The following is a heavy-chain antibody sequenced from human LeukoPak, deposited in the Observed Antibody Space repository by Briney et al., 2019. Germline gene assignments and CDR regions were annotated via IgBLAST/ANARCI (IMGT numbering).Heavy chain of an antibody. CDR1: GFTFSDHP. V-gene: IGHV3-48*02. J-gene: IGHJ4*02. CDR2: ISGGSDSI. D-gene: IGHD1-26*01. CDR3: ARDRPPVGAIDY. Sequence: PGGSLRLSCAASGFTFSDHPMNWVRQAPGEGLEWVSYISGGSDSIYYADSVKGRFTISRDNAKNSLYLQMNSPRDEDTAVYFRARDRPPVGAIDYWGQGTLVTVSS.